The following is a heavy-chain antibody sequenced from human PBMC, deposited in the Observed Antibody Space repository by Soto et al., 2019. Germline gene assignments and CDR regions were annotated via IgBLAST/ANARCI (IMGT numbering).Heavy chain of an antibody. J-gene: IGHJ4*02. CDR2: ISGSGGST. CDR3: AKDANVVMGYYDSSGFDY. D-gene: IGHD3-22*01. CDR1: GFTFSSYA. V-gene: IGHV3-23*01. Sequence: EVQLLESGGGLVQRGGSLRLSCAASGFTFSSYAMSWVRQAPGKGLEWVSAISGSGGSTYYADSVKGRFTISRDNSKNTLYLQMNSLRAEDTAVYYCAKDANVVMGYYDSSGFDYWGQGTLVTVSS.